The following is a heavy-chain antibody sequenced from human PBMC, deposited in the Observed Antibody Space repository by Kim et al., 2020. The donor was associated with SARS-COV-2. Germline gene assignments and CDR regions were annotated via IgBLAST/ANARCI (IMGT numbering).Heavy chain of an antibody. D-gene: IGHD3-10*01. Sequence: ASVKVSCKASGYTFTSYAMHWVRQAPGQRLEWMGWINAGNGNTKYSQKFQGRVTITRDTSASTAYMELSSLRSEDTAVYYCARATQWFGELYWFDPWGQGTLVTVSS. V-gene: IGHV1-3*01. CDR2: INAGNGNT. CDR3: ARATQWFGELYWFDP. CDR1: GYTFTSYA. J-gene: IGHJ5*02.